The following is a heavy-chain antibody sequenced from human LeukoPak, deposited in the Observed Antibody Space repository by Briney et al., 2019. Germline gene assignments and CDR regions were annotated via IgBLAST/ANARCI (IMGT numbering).Heavy chain of an antibody. V-gene: IGHV4-34*01. J-gene: IGHJ6*02. CDR2: INHSGST. CDR3: ARGEVVWLWGSYYYYGMDV. CDR1: GGSFSGYY. Sequence: SETLSLTCAVYGGSFSGYYWSWIRQPPGKGLEWIGEINHSGSTNYNPSLKSRVTISVDTSKNQFSLKLSSVTAADTAVYYCARGEVVWLWGSYYYYGMDVWGQGTTVTVSS. D-gene: IGHD3-16*01.